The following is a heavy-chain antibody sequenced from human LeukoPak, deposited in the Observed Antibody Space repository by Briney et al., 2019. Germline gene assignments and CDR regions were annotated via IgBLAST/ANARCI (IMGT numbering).Heavy chain of an antibody. J-gene: IGHJ6*02. D-gene: IGHD6-13*01. Sequence: PSETLSLTCSVSGASISSGGYYWSWIRQHPGKGLEWIGYMYYSGSTYYNPSLTSRVTISVDTSKNQFSLNLSSVTAADTAVCYCARVWSVAAAGREDYYYGIDVWGQGTTVTVSS. CDR1: GASISSGGYY. V-gene: IGHV4-31*03. CDR2: MYYSGST. CDR3: ARVWSVAAAGREDYYYGIDV.